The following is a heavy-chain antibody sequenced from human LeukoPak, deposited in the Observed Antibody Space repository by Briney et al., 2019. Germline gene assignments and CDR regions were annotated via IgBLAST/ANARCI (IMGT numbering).Heavy chain of an antibody. CDR1: GFTFSSYS. Sequence: PGGSLRLSCAASGFTFSSYSMNWVRQAPGKGLEWVSYISSSSSTIYYADSVKGRFTISRDNAKNSLYLQMSSLRAEDTAVYYCARDLEYSSSSWGVDYWGQGTLVTVSS. D-gene: IGHD6-6*01. V-gene: IGHV3-48*01. J-gene: IGHJ4*02. CDR2: ISSSSSTI. CDR3: ARDLEYSSSSWGVDY.